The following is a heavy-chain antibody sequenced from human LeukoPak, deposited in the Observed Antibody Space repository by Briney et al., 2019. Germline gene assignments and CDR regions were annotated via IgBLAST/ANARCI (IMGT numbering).Heavy chain of an antibody. Sequence: PSETLSLTCTVSGGSISSGSHYWTWIRQPAGKGLEWIGRIYTSGSTNYNPSLKSRVTMSVDTSKNQFSLKLSSVTAADTAVYYCARDRLLGFDYYMDVWGKGTTVTVSS. D-gene: IGHD3-22*01. CDR2: IYTSGST. V-gene: IGHV4-61*02. CDR3: ARDRLLGFDYYMDV. J-gene: IGHJ6*03. CDR1: GGSISSGSHY.